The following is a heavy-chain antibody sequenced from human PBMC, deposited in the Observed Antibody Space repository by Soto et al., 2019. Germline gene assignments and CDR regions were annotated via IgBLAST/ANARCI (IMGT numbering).Heavy chain of an antibody. CDR1: GFTFSSYG. J-gene: IGHJ6*02. CDR3: AKDGGYCSSTSCYADSYYYYYGMDV. CDR2: ISYDGSNK. Sequence: GGSLRISCAASGFTFSSYGMHWVRQAPGKGLEWVAVISYDGSNKYYADSVKGRFTISRDNSKNTLYLQMNSLRAEVTAVYYCAKDGGYCSSTSCYADSYYYYYGMDVWGQGTTVTVSS. D-gene: IGHD2-2*01. V-gene: IGHV3-30*18.